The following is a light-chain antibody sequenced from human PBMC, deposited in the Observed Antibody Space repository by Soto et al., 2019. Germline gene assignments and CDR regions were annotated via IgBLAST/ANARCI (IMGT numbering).Light chain of an antibody. CDR1: QSVSSY. CDR3: QQRSNWPPIT. Sequence: DIVLTQSPSTLSSFPGERAPLSCTASQSVSSYLAWYQQKPGQAPRLLIYDASNRATGIPARFSGSGSGTDFTLTISSLEPEDFAVYYCQQRSNWPPITFGQGTRLEI. CDR2: DAS. J-gene: IGKJ5*01. V-gene: IGKV3-11*01.